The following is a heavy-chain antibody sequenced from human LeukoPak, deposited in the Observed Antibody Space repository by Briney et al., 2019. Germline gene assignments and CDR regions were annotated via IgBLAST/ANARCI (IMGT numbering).Heavy chain of an antibody. J-gene: IGHJ3*02. CDR2: IIPILGIA. Sequence: ASVKVSCKASVGTFSSYAISWVRQAPGQGLEWMGRIIPILGIANYAQKFQGRVTITADKSTSTAYMELSSLRSEDTAVYYCARIFYGDYTRDDAFDIWGQGTMVTVSS. V-gene: IGHV1-69*04. D-gene: IGHD4-17*01. CDR3: ARIFYGDYTRDDAFDI. CDR1: VGTFSSYA.